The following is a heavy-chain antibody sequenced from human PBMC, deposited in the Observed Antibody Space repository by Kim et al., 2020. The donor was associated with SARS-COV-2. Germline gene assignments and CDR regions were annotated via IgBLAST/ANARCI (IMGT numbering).Heavy chain of an antibody. J-gene: IGHJ4*02. CDR2: VNQDGSKN. D-gene: IGHD1-1*01. CDR1: GFTLNKYW. CDR3: ATDGTSFAN. V-gene: IGHV3-7*03. Sequence: GGSLRLSCAASGFTLNKYWMTWVRQAPGKGLEWVANVNQDGSKNYYVDSVKGRFTISRDNAKNSLYLQMSGLRAEDTAVYYCATDGTSFANWGQGTLVTVSS.